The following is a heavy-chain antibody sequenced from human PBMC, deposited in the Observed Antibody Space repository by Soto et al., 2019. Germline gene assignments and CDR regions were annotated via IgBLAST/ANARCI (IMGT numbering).Heavy chain of an antibody. CDR3: ARDKGSGLWVWYFDY. CDR1: GFTFSSYA. Sequence: QVQLVESGGGVVQPGRSLRLSCAASGFTFSSYAMHWVRQAPGKGLEWVAVISYDGSNKYYADSVKGRFTISRDNSKNTLYLQMNSLRAEVTAVYYCARDKGSGLWVWYFDYWGQGTLVTVSS. D-gene: IGHD2-8*02. CDR2: ISYDGSNK. V-gene: IGHV3-30-3*01. J-gene: IGHJ4*02.